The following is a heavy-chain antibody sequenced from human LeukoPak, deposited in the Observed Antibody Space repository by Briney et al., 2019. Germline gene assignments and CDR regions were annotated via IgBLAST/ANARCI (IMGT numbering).Heavy chain of an antibody. CDR2: INSDGSST. D-gene: IGHD3-22*01. CDR1: GLTFSTSW. Sequence: PGGSLRLSCAASGLTFSTSWMHWVRQTPGKGLEWVSRINSDGSSTSYADSVKGRFTISRDNAKNTLDLQMNSLRAEDTAVYYCARSHYYDSSGYFSYYYGLDVWGQGTTVTVSS. CDR3: ARSHYYDSSGYFSYYYGLDV. V-gene: IGHV3-74*01. J-gene: IGHJ6*02.